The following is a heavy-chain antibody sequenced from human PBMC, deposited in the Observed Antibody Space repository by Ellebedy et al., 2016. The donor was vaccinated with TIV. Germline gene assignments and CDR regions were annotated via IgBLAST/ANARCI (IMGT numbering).Heavy chain of an antibody. CDR1: GGSISSSNYY. J-gene: IGHJ4*02. D-gene: IGHD1-26*01. V-gene: IGHV4-39*07. CDR3: AREKWSDAD. CDR2: INHSGTT. Sequence: MPSETLSLTCTVSGGSISSSNYYWSWIRQPPGKGLEWIGEINHSGTTQYNPSLKSRVTISVDSSKNQLSLNLSSVTAADTAVYYCAREKWSDADWGQGTLVTVSS.